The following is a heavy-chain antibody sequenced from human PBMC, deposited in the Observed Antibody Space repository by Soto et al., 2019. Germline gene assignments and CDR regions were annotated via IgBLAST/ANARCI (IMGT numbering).Heavy chain of an antibody. V-gene: IGHV4-59*01. D-gene: IGHD6-6*01. CDR2: IYYSGST. CDR3: ARNPSSVAARRNYYYYGMDV. J-gene: IGHJ6*02. CDR1: GGSISSYY. Sequence: SETLSLTCTVSGGSISSYYWSWIRQPPGKGLEWIGYIYYSGSTNYNPSLKSRVTISVDTSKNQFSLKLSSVTAADTAVYYCARNPSSVAARRNYYYYGMDVWGQGTTVTVSS.